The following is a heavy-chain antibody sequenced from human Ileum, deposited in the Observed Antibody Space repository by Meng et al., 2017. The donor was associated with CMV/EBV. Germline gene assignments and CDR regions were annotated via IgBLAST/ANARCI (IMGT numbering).Heavy chain of an antibody. V-gene: IGHV3-23*01. J-gene: IGHJ4*02. CDR2: MSGYGDST. CDR3: AKEITMVRGTY. Sequence: LSGAASGFTLSSYGMNWVRQAPGKGLEWVAAMSGYGDSTYYADSVKGRFTISRDNAKNTLYLQMNSLSAEDTAVYYCAKEITMVRGTYWGQGTLVTVSS. CDR1: GFTLSSYG. D-gene: IGHD3-10*01.